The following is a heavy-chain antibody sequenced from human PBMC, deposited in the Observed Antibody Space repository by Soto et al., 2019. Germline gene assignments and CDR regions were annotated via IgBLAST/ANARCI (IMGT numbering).Heavy chain of an antibody. CDR3: ARGVVTMVRGVIANYYYYGMDV. CDR2: MNPNSGNT. Sequence: GLEWMGWMNPNSGNTGYAQKFQGRVTMTRNTSISTAYMELSSLRSEDTAVYYCARGVVTMVRGVIANYYYYGMDVWGQGPTVTVSS. J-gene: IGHJ6*02. V-gene: IGHV1-8*01. D-gene: IGHD3-10*01.